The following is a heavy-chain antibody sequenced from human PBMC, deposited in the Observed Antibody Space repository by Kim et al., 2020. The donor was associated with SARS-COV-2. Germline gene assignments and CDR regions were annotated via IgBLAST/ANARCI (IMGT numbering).Heavy chain of an antibody. D-gene: IGHD3-3*01. CDR2: IIPIFGTA. CDR1: GGTFSSYA. Sequence: SVKVSCKASGGTFSSYAISWVRQAPGQGLEWMGGIIPIFGTANYAQKFQGRVTITADESTSTAYMELSSLRSEDTAVYYCASRRYYDFWSGYYKGVDYWGQGTLVTVSS. V-gene: IGHV1-69*13. CDR3: ASRRYYDFWSGYYKGVDY. J-gene: IGHJ4*02.